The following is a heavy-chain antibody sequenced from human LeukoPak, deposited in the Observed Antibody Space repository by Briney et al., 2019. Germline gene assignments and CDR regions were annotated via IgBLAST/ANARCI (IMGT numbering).Heavy chain of an antibody. D-gene: IGHD3-16*01. V-gene: IGHV4-30-4*08. CDR3: ARDCCGGFGAFDI. CDR1: GGSISNNDYY. Sequence: SQTLSLTCTVSGGSISNNDYYWSWIRQPPGKGLEWIGYIYYSGSTYYNPSLKSRVSISVDTSKNQFSLKVSSVTAADTAVYYCARDCCGGFGAFDIWGQGTMVTVS. CDR2: IYYSGST. J-gene: IGHJ3*02.